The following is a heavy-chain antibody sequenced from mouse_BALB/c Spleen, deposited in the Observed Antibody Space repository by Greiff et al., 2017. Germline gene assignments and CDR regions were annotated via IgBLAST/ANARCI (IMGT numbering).Heavy chain of an antibody. CDR3: ARAYGNPAWFAY. D-gene: IGHD2-1*01. CDR2: IWAGGST. V-gene: IGHV2-9*02. CDR1: GFSLTSYG. Sequence: VQLQESGPGLVAPSQSLSITCTVSGFSLTSYGVHWVRQPPGKGLEWLGVIWAGGSTNYNSALMSRLSISKDNSKSQVFLKMNSLQTDDTAMYYCARAYGNPAWFAYWGQGTLVTVSA. J-gene: IGHJ3*01.